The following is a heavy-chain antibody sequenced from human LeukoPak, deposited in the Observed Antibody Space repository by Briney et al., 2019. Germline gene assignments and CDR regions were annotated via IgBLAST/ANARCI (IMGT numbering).Heavy chain of an antibody. V-gene: IGHV4-38-2*02. Sequence: SETLSLTCTASGYSISSGYYWGWIRQPPGKGLEWIGSIYHSGSTYYNPSLKSRVTISVDTSKNQVSLKLNSVIAADTAVYYCARLDQLLSKSDYWGQGTLVTVSS. CDR2: IYHSGST. CDR3: ARLDQLLSKSDY. J-gene: IGHJ4*02. CDR1: GYSISSGYY. D-gene: IGHD2-2*01.